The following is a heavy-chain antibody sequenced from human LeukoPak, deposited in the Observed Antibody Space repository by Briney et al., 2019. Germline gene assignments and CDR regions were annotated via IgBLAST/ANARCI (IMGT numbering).Heavy chain of an antibody. J-gene: IGHJ4*02. CDR2: IYYSGNT. CDR3: ARQTGSGLFILP. V-gene: IGHV4-39*01. Sequence: SETLSLTCTVSGVSISSSNSYWGWIRQPPGKGLEWIGSIYYSGNTYYDASLKSQVSISIDTSKNQFSLRLTSVTAADTAVYYCARQTGSGLFILPGGQGTLVAVSS. D-gene: IGHD3/OR15-3a*01. CDR1: GVSISSSNSY.